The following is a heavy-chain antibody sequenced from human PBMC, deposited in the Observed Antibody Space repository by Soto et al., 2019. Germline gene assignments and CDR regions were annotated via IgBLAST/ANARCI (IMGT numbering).Heavy chain of an antibody. CDR2: IYYSGST. V-gene: IGHV4-61*01. D-gene: IGHD2-15*01. CDR1: GGSVSSGSYY. Sequence: QVQLQESGPGLVKPSETLSLTCTVSGGSVSSGSYYWSWIRQPPGKGLEWIGYIYYSGSTNYNPSLKCRVTISVDTSKNQFSLKLSSVTAADTAVYYCARCIEGWYQGRYYYGMDVWGQGTTVTVSS. CDR3: ARCIEGWYQGRYYYGMDV. J-gene: IGHJ6*02.